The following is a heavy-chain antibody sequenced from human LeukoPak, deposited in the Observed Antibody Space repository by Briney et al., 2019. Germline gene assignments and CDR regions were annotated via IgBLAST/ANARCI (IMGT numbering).Heavy chain of an antibody. J-gene: IGHJ4*02. CDR1: GITFSHAW. D-gene: IGHD3-22*01. CDR2: IKSEADGGTT. V-gene: IGHV3-15*01. Sequence: GGSLRLSCAASGITFSHAWMYWVRQAPGKGLEWVGRIKSEADGGTTDYAAPVKGRFTVSRDDSRNTLYLQMNSLKTEDTAVYYCSTVDGSYGPHFDYWGQGTLVTVSS. CDR3: STVDGSYGPHFDY.